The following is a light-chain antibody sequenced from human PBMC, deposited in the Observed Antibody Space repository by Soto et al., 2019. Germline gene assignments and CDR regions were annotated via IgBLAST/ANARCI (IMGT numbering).Light chain of an antibody. CDR1: QSVDSSF. CDR2: GAS. V-gene: IGKV3-20*01. Sequence: EIVLTQSPGFLSLSPGERATLSCRASQSVDSSFFAWYQQKPGQAPRLLIYGASKGATGIPDRFSGSGSGTDFPLTISRLEPEDFAVYYCQQYVSSVTFGEGTKVEIK. J-gene: IGKJ1*01. CDR3: QQYVSSVT.